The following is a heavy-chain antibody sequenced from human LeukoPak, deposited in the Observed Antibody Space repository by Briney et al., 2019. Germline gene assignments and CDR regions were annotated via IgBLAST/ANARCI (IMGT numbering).Heavy chain of an antibody. CDR3: AKRLGDYFDY. CDR1: GFTFSSYV. CDR2: ISYDGSNT. V-gene: IGHV3-30*18. Sequence: GRSLRLSCAASGFTFSSYVMHWVRQAPGKGLEWVALISYDGSNTDYADSVKGRFTISRGNSKNTLYLQMNSLRAEDTAVYYCAKRLGDYFDYWGQGTLVTVSS. J-gene: IGHJ4*02. D-gene: IGHD3-22*01.